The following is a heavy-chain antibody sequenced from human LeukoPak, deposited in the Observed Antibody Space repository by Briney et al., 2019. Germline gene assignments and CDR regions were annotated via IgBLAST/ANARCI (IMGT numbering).Heavy chain of an antibody. J-gene: IGHJ5*02. CDR2: ISAYNGNT. CDR3: ARNKPTGFNWFDP. Sequence: ASVKLSCTASGYIFTSYGISWVRQAPGQGLEWIGWISAYNGNTNYAQTLQGRVTMTTDTSTSTAYMELRSLRSDDTAVYYCARNKPTGFNWFDPWGQGTLVTVSS. V-gene: IGHV1-18*01. CDR1: GYIFTSYG. D-gene: IGHD4-11*01.